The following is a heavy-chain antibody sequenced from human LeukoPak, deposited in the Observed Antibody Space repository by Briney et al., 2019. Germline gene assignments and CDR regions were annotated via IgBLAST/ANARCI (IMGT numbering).Heavy chain of an antibody. CDR3: ARVNYDFWSGYYISGSANYGMDV. J-gene: IGHJ6*02. CDR1: GGSISSGGYS. D-gene: IGHD3-3*01. Sequence: SQTLSLTCAVSGGSISSGGYSWSWIRQPPGKGLELIGYIYHSGSTYYNPSLKSRVTISVDRSKNQFSLKLSSVTAADTAVYYCARVNYDFWSGYYISGSANYGMDVWGQGTTVTVSS. CDR2: IYHSGST. V-gene: IGHV4-30-2*01.